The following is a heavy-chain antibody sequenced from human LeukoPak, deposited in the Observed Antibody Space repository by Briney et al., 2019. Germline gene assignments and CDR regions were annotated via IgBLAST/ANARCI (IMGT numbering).Heavy chain of an antibody. D-gene: IGHD4-17*01. CDR2: IYHSGST. V-gene: IGHV4-38-2*01. J-gene: IGHJ4*02. Sequence: PSETLSLTCAVSGYSISSGYYWGWIRQPPGKGLEWIGSIYHSGSTYYNPSLKSRVTISVDTSKNQFSLKLSSMTAADTAVYYCARKLYGDYRFDYWGQGTLVTVSS. CDR1: GYSISSGYY. CDR3: ARKLYGDYRFDY.